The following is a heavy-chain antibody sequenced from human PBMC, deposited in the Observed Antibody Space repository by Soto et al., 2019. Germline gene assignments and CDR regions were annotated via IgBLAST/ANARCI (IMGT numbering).Heavy chain of an antibody. CDR1: GGSISSGGYY. CDR3: ARDSEMATKGDAFDI. Sequence: QVQLQESGPGLVKPSQTLSLTCTVSGGSISSGGYYWSWIRQHPGKGLEWIGYIYYSGSTYYNPSLKSRVTISVDTSKNQFSLKLSSVTAADTAVYYCARDSEMATKGDAFDIWGQGTMVNVSS. V-gene: IGHV4-31*03. D-gene: IGHD5-12*01. J-gene: IGHJ3*02. CDR2: IYYSGST.